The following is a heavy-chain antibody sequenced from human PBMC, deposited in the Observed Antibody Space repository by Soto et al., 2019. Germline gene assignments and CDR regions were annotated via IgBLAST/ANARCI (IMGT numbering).Heavy chain of an antibody. V-gene: IGHV3-30-3*01. Sequence: QVQLVESGGGVVQPGRSLRLSCAASGFTFSSHVMHWVRQAPGKGLEWVALISYDGSNEYYADSVKGRFTISRDNSKNTLYLQMNSLRPEDTAMYYCARDVVSKGSVDDWGQGTLVTVSS. CDR2: ISYDGSNE. CDR1: GFTFSSHV. D-gene: IGHD2-15*01. J-gene: IGHJ4*02. CDR3: ARDVVSKGSVDD.